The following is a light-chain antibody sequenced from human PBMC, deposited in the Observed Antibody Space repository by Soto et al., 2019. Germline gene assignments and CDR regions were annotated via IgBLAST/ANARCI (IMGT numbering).Light chain of an antibody. CDR1: SSDIGNYDL. CDR2: EAS. Sequence: ALTQPASVSGSPGQSITISCAGTSSDIGNYDLVSWYQQHPGKAPKLMIYEASKRPSGVSSRFSGSKSSNMASLTISGLQAEDEADYYCCSYAGSNTHVFGTGTKVTVL. V-gene: IGLV2-23*01. CDR3: CSYAGSNTHV. J-gene: IGLJ1*01.